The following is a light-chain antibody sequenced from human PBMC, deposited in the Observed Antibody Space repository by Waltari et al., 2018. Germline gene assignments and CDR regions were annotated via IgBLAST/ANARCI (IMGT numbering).Light chain of an antibody. J-gene: IGLJ2*01. V-gene: IGLV2-23*02. CDR2: AVT. CDR3: CSFAGSVTFVV. CDR1: SSDVGYYNL. Sequence: QSALTQPASVSGSPGQSITIFCSGTSSDVGYYNLVFWYPQHPGKAPQVIIYAVTQLPSGVSKRFAGSKSGNSASLTISELQAEDESEYFCCSFAGSVTFVVFGGGTKVTVL.